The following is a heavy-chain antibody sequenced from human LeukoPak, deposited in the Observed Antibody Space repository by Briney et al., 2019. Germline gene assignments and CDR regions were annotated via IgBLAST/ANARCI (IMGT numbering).Heavy chain of an antibody. Sequence: ASVKVSCKASGYTFTSYGISWVRQAPGQGLEWMGWISVYNGNTNYAQKLQGRVTITTDTSTSTAYMELRSLRSDDTAVYYCARDLALRLGELSLSHFDYWGQGTLVTVSS. J-gene: IGHJ4*02. CDR2: ISVYNGNT. D-gene: IGHD3-16*02. CDR3: ARDLALRLGELSLSHFDY. V-gene: IGHV1-18*01. CDR1: GYTFTSYG.